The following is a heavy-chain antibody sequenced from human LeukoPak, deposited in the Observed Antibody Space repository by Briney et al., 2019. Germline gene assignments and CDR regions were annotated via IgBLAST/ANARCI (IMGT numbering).Heavy chain of an antibody. J-gene: IGHJ3*01. CDR2: IRSSGALT. D-gene: IGHD2-2*01. CDR1: GFTFRTYF. Sequence: GGSLRLSCVASGFTFRTYFMNWVRQAPGKGLEWVSSIRSSGALTYYADSVKGRFTISRDDAKNSLYLQMNNVRPEDTAVYYCATEFSSLTRGAFDFWGQGTMVTVSS. V-gene: IGHV3-21*01. CDR3: ATEFSSLTRGAFDF.